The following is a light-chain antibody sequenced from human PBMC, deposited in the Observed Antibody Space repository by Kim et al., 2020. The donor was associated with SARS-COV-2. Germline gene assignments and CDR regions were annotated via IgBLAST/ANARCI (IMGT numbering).Light chain of an antibody. J-gene: IGLJ3*02. CDR2: YDS. CDR3: QVWDSSSDHPGV. V-gene: IGLV3-21*04. CDR1: NIGSKS. Sequence: PGKTARITCGGNNIGSKSVHWYQQKPGQAPVLVIYYDSDRPSGIPERFSGSNSGNTATLTISRVEAGDEADHYCQVWDSSSDHPGVFGGGTQLTVL.